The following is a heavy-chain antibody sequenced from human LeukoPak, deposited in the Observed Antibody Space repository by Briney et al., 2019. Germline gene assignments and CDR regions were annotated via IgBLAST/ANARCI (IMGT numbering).Heavy chain of an antibody. Sequence: PSETLSLTCAVYGGSFSGYYWSWIRQPPGKGLEWIGEINHSGSTNYNPSLKSRVTISVDTSKNQFSLKLSSVTAADTAVYYCARTRISDCSSTSCYTAMTDYWGQGTLVTVSS. J-gene: IGHJ4*02. CDR2: INHSGST. D-gene: IGHD2-2*02. V-gene: IGHV4-34*01. CDR1: GGSFSGYY. CDR3: ARTRISDCSSTSCYTAMTDY.